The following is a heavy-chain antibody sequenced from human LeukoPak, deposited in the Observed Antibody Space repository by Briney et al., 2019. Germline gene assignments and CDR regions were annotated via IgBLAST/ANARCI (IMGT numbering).Heavy chain of an antibody. CDR2: IYYSGST. CDR3: ARHVGLAARLMMNNWFDP. D-gene: IGHD6-6*01. J-gene: IGHJ5*02. Sequence: SETLSLTCTVSGGSISSSSYYWGWIRQPPGKGLEWIGSIYYSGSTYYNPSLKSRVTISVDTSKSQFSLKLSSVTAADTAVYYCARHVGLAARLMMNNWFDPWGQGTLVTASS. CDR1: GGSISSSSYY. V-gene: IGHV4-39*01.